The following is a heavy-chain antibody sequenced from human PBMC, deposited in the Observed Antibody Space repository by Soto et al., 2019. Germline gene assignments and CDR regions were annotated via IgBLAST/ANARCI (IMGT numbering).Heavy chain of an antibody. CDR3: ARVGGPVRYSLFDY. Sequence: QVQLQQWGAGLLKPSETLSLTCAVYGGSFSGYYWSWIRQPPGKGMEWIGEINHSGSTNYNPSLKRRVTISVDTSKKQFSLKRSSVTAADTAVYYCARVGGPVRYSLFDYWGQGTLVPVSS. V-gene: IGHV4-34*01. D-gene: IGHD5-18*01. CDR1: GGSFSGYY. J-gene: IGHJ4*02. CDR2: INHSGST.